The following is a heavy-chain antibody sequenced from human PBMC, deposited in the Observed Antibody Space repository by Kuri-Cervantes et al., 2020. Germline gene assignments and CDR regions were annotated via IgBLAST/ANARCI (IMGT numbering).Heavy chain of an antibody. J-gene: IGHJ4*02. CDR1: GFTFSSYG. Sequence: GESLKISCAASGFTFSSYGMHWVRQAPGKGLEWVAFIQYDGSNKYYADSVKGRFTISRDNAKNSLYLQMNSLRGEDTAVYYCARDNNGQDWGQGTLVTVSS. D-gene: IGHD1/OR15-1a*01. CDR3: ARDNNGQD. V-gene: IGHV3-30*02. CDR2: IQYDGSNK.